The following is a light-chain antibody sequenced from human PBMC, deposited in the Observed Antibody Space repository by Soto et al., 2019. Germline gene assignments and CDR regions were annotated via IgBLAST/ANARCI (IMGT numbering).Light chain of an antibody. J-gene: IGLJ1*01. Sequence: QSALTQQPSVSGAPGQRVTISCSGSSSNIGAGYDVNWYRQLPGTAPKLLIYGNSDRPSGVPDRFSGSKSGTSASLAITGLQAEDEADYFCQSYDRSLRTYVFGTGTKVTVL. CDR1: SSNIGAGYD. CDR2: GNS. V-gene: IGLV1-40*01. CDR3: QSYDRSLRTYV.